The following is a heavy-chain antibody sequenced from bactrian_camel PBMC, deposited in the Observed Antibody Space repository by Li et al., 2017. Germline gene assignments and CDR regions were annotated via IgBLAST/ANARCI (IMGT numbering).Heavy chain of an antibody. D-gene: IGHD2*01. J-gene: IGHJ4*01. V-gene: IGHV3S54*01. Sequence: HVQLVESGGGSVQAGGSLTLSCVVSVYTYSKRCVGWFRQAPGKEREAVASIATGGGVTYYADSVKGRFTISMDNAKNTLYLQMNNLKPEDTAMYYCAADPPLRCPYCSGDYCYDEHYYWGQGTQVTVS. CDR1: VYTYSKRC. CDR3: AADPPLRCPYCSGDYCYDEHYY. CDR2: IATGGGVT.